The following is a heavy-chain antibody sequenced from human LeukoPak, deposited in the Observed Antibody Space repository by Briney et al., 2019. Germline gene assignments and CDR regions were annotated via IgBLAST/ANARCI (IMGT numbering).Heavy chain of an antibody. Sequence: SETLSLTCTVSGGSISSSSYYWGWIRQPPGKGLEWIGSIYYSGSTYYNPSLKSRVTISVDTSKNQFSLKLSSVTAADTAVYYCARYVLLTSITMIVVAGGAFDIWGQGTMVTVSS. CDR2: IYYSGST. D-gene: IGHD3-22*01. CDR3: ARYVLLTSITMIVVAGGAFDI. V-gene: IGHV4-39*01. J-gene: IGHJ3*02. CDR1: GGSISSSSYY.